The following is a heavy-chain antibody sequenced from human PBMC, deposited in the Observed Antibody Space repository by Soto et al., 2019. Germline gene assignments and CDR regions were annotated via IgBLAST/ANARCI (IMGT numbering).Heavy chain of an antibody. V-gene: IGHV3-23*01. J-gene: IGHJ4*02. D-gene: IGHD6-19*01. CDR3: AKDPRRRRRWLVVPDY. CDR1: GFTFSSYA. CDR2: ISGSGGST. Sequence: EVQLLESGGGLVQPGGSLRLSCAASGFTFSSYAMSWVRQAPGKGLEWVSAISGSGGSTYYADSVKGRFTISRDNSKNTLYLQMNSLRAEDTAVYYCAKDPRRRRRWLVVPDYWGQGTLVTVSS.